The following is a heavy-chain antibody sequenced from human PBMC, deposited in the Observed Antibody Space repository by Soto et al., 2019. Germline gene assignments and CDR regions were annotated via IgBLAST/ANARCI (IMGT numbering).Heavy chain of an antibody. CDR1: GYTFTGYY. Sequence: ASVKVSCKASGYTFTGYYMHWVRQAPGQGLEWMGWMNPNSGNTGYAQKFQGRVTMTRNTSISTAYMELSSLRSEDTAVYYCAGVRGKKYYDILTGSPGAFDIWGQGTMVTVSS. CDR2: MNPNSGNT. D-gene: IGHD3-9*01. J-gene: IGHJ3*02. CDR3: AGVRGKKYYDILTGSPGAFDI. V-gene: IGHV1-8*02.